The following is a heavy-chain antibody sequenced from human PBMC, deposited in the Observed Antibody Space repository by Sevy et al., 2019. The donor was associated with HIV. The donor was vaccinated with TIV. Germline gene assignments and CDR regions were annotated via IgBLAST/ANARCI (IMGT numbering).Heavy chain of an antibody. CDR2: IKQDGSEK. CDR3: AGGLQDDYYYYYGMDV. J-gene: IGHJ6*02. V-gene: IGHV3-7*03. Sequence: GGSLRLSCAASGFTFSSYWMSWVRQAPGKGLEWVANIKQDGSEKYYVDSVKGRFTISRDNAKNSLYLQMNSLRAEDTAVYYCAGGLQDDYYYYYGMDVWGQGTTVTVSS. D-gene: IGHD4-4*01. CDR1: GFTFSSYW.